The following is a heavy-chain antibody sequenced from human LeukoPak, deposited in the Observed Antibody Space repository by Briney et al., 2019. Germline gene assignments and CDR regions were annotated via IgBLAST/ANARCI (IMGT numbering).Heavy chain of an antibody. D-gene: IGHD2-2*01. CDR1: GYTFTSYY. V-gene: IGHV1-46*01. CDR3: ARESRHCSSTSCYRWFDP. J-gene: IGHJ5*02. Sequence: PGGSLRLSCAASGYTFTSYYMHWVRQAPGQGLEWMGIINPSGGSTSYAQKFQGRVTMTRDTSTSTVYMELSSLRSEDTAVYYCARESRHCSSTSCYRWFDPWGQGTLVTVSS. CDR2: INPSGGST.